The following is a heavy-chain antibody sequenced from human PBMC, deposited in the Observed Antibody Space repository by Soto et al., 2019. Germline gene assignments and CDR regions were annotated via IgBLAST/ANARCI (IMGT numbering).Heavy chain of an antibody. CDR2: IYHIGMT. CDR3: ATVRWELHDAFDI. D-gene: IGHD4-17*01. CDR1: GGSISTGGYY. V-gene: IGHV4-31*03. J-gene: IGHJ3*02. Sequence: QVQLQESGPGLVKPSQTLSLTCTVSGGSISTGGYYWSWIRQHPGTGLEWIGYIYHIGMTFSNPSLQSRVAISIDTSENQFSLKLSSVTAADTAVYYCATVRWELHDAFDIWGHGTMVSVSS.